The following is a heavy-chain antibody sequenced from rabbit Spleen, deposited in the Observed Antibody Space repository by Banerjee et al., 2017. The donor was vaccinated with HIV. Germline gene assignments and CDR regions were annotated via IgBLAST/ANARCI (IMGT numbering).Heavy chain of an antibody. D-gene: IGHD1-1*01. CDR2: IDTGSSGFT. CDR1: GVSFTFSSY. J-gene: IGHJ6*01. CDR3: ARDTSSSFSSYGMDL. Sequence: QSVEESGGDLVKPGASLTLTCTASGVSFTFSSYMCWVRQAPGKGLEWIACIDTGSSGFTYFTTWAKGRFTISMTSSTTVTLQVTRLTAADTATYFCARDTSSSFSSYGMDLWGQGTLVTVS. V-gene: IGHV1S40*01.